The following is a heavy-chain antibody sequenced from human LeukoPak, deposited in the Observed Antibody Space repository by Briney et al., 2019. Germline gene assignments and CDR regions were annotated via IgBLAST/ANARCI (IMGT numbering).Heavy chain of an antibody. CDR1: GFTFDVYA. D-gene: IGHD6-19*01. J-gene: IGHJ4*02. CDR2: ISWNGGGI. V-gene: IGHV3-9*01. CDR3: ATDRSGGWFEY. Sequence: GRSLRLSCEASGFTFDVYAMHWVRQAPGKGLQWVSGISWNGGGIAYVDSVKGRFTISRDNSKNTLYLQMNSLRTEDTAVYYCATDRSGGWFEYWGQGTLVTVPS.